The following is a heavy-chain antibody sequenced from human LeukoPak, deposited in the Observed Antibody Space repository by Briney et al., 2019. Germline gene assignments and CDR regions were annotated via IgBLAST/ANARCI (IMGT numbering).Heavy chain of an antibody. CDR1: GFTFSNYA. CDR3: AKDPINWGSIYFDC. D-gene: IGHD7-27*01. CDR2: ISGSSDNT. V-gene: IGHV3-23*01. J-gene: IGHJ4*02. Sequence: QAGGSLRLSCEASGFTFSNYAMSWVRQAPGKGLEWVSSISGSSDNTNYADSVKGRSTISRDNSKNILYLQMNSLTAEDTAVYWCAKDPINWGSIYFDCWGQGTLVSVSS.